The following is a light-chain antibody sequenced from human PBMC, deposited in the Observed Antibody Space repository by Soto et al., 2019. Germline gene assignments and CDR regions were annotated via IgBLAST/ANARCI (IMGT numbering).Light chain of an antibody. Sequence: EIVLTQSPATLSLSPGERATLSCRASQSVSRHLVWYQQKPAQAPRLLIYDASNRATGIPARFSGSGFATEFTLSLSSLEPEDIAVYYCQHRSAWPITFGGGTKVEI. V-gene: IGKV3-11*01. CDR1: QSVSRH. CDR2: DAS. J-gene: IGKJ4*01. CDR3: QHRSAWPIT.